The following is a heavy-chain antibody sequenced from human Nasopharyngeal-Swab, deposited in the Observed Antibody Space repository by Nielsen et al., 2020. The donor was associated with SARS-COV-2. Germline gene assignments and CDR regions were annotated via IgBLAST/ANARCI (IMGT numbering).Heavy chain of an antibody. J-gene: IGHJ4*02. V-gene: IGHV3-30*03. D-gene: IGHD1-26*01. CDR3: ARGLGGSYLAGFDY. CDR1: GFTFSNYD. CDR2: ISYDGTNK. Sequence: GESLKISCAASGFTFSNYDMHWVRQAPGKGLEWVAVISYDGTNKYYADSVKGRFTISRDNSKNTLYLQMNSLRAEDTAVYYCARGLGGSYLAGFDYWGQGTLVTVSS.